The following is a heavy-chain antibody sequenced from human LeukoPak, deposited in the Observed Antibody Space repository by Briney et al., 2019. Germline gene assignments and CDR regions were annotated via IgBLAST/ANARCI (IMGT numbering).Heavy chain of an antibody. CDR3: ARGDVDSEIGYYFDY. J-gene: IGHJ4*02. CDR1: GGSISSGGYY. V-gene: IGHV4-31*03. CDR2: IYYSGST. D-gene: IGHD2-21*02. Sequence: SQTLSLTCTVSGGSISSGGYYWSWIRQHPGKGLEWIRYIYYSGSTYYNPSLKSRVTISVDTSKNQFSLKLSSVTAADTAVYYCARGDVDSEIGYYFDYWGQGTLVTVSS.